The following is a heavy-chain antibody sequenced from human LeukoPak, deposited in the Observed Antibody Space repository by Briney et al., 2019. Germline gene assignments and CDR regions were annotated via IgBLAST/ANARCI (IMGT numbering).Heavy chain of an antibody. CDR3: ARIDFWSGPRPNYMDV. J-gene: IGHJ6*03. D-gene: IGHD3-3*01. Sequence: SETLSLTCTVSGSSISSYYWSWIRQPAGKGLEWIGRIYTSGSTNYNPSLKSRVTMSVDTSKNQFSLKLSSVTAADTAVYYCARIDFWSGPRPNYMDVWGKGTTVTVSS. CDR1: GSSISSYY. V-gene: IGHV4-4*07. CDR2: IYTSGST.